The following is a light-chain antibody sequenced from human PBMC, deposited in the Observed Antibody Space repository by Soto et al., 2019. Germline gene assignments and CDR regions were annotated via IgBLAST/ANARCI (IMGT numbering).Light chain of an antibody. V-gene: IGKV1-39*01. CDR3: QQGHSNPIT. J-gene: IGKJ5*01. CDR1: ETISTY. CDR2: AAS. Sequence: DIQMTQSPSSLSASVGDRVTITRRTSETISTYVNWYQKKPGKAPKLLIYAASSLQSGVPSRFSGSGSGTDFTPTISSLQPEDFATYYCQQGHSNPITLGQGTRLEIK.